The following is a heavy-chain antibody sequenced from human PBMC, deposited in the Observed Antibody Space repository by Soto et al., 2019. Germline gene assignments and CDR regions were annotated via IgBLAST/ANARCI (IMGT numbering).Heavy chain of an antibody. D-gene: IGHD6-19*01. CDR3: TSSRKRQWLVGVDY. J-gene: IGHJ4*02. CDR2: IRSKAYGGTT. CDR1: GFTFGDYA. Sequence: GGSLRLSCTASGFTFGDYAMSWFRQAPGKGLEWVGFIRSKAYGGTTEYAASVKGRFTISRDDSKSIAYLQMNSLKTEDTAVYYCTSSRKRQWLVGVDYWGQGTLVTVSS. V-gene: IGHV3-49*03.